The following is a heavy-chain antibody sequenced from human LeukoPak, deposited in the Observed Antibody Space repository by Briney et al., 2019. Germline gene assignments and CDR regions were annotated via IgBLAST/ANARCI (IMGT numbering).Heavy chain of an antibody. CDR2: INPNSGGT. Sequence: ASVKVSCKASGYTFTGYYMHWVRQAPGQGLEWMGRINPNSGGTNYAQKFQGRVTMTRDTSISTAYMELSSLRSEDTAVYYCARAEGYCSSTSCYSLDYWGQGTLVTVSS. J-gene: IGHJ4*02. D-gene: IGHD2-2*02. CDR3: ARAEGYCSSTSCYSLDY. CDR1: GYTFTGYY. V-gene: IGHV1-2*06.